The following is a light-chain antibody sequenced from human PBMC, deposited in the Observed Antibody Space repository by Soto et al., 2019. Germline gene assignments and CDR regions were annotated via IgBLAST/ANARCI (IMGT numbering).Light chain of an antibody. CDR3: SSYTSSSTLGV. CDR1: SSDAGGYNY. CDR2: EVN. V-gene: IGLV2-14*01. J-gene: IGLJ1*01. Sequence: QSVLTQPASVSGSPGQSITISCTGTSSDAGGYNYVSWYQQHPGKAPKLMIYEVNNRPSGVSNRFSGSKSGSTASLTISGLQAEDEADYYCSSYTSSSTLGVFGTGTKLTVL.